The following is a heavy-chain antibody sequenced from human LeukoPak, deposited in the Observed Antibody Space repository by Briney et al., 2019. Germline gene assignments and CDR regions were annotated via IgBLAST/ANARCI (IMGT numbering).Heavy chain of an antibody. V-gene: IGHV3-23*01. CDR1: GFTFSSYA. Sequence: ASLRLSCAASGFTFSSYAMSWVRPAPGKGLEWVSIISGSGGRTYYADSVKGRFTISRDNSKNTLYLQMNSLRAEDTAVYYCAKDLGYCSSTSCYAPYYYYGMDVWGKGTTVTVSS. CDR2: ISGSGGRT. D-gene: IGHD2-2*01. CDR3: AKDLGYCSSTSCYAPYYYYGMDV. J-gene: IGHJ6*04.